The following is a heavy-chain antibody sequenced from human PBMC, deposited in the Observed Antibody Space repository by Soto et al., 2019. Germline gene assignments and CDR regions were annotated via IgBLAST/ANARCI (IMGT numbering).Heavy chain of an antibody. CDR1: GFTFSNYG. V-gene: IGHV3-30*18. CDR3: AKDLDIAAAAYYFDC. J-gene: IGHJ4*02. D-gene: IGHD6-13*01. Sequence: QVQMVESGGGVVQPGRSLRLSCAASGFTFSNYGMHWVRQAQVKGLEWVAVFSYDGGDKHYADSVKGRFIISRDNSKNKLDLQMNSLRAEDTAVYYCAKDLDIAAAAYYFDCWGQGTLVTVSS. CDR2: FSYDGGDK.